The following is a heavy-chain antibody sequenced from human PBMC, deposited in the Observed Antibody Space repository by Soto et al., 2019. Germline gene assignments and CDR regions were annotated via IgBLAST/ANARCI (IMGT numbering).Heavy chain of an antibody. Sequence: QVQLQLSGPGLMKPSQTLSLTCAISGDSVSSNSAGWNWVRQTPSRGLEWLGRTYYKSKWFNNYPVSVKSRITINPDTSQNQFSLQLDSVTPEDTAVYYCARGSWDDVSGHYYMDVWGKGTTVTVSS. D-gene: IGHD5-12*01. V-gene: IGHV6-1*01. J-gene: IGHJ6*03. CDR3: ARGSWDDVSGHYYMDV. CDR2: TYYKSKWFN. CDR1: GDSVSSNSAG.